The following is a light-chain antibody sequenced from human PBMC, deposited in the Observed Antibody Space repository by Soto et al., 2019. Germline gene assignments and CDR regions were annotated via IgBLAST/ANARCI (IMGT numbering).Light chain of an antibody. V-gene: IGKV3-20*01. CDR1: QSVSSSF. CDR3: HQFDSSLT. J-gene: IGKJ1*01. CDR2: ATS. Sequence: EILLTQSPATLSLSPGEGATLSCRASQSVSSSFLAWYQQQPGQAPRLLIYATSRRAPGIPDRFSGSGSGTAFTLTIRRLEPEAFAVYYCHQFDSSLTFGQRTKVEIK.